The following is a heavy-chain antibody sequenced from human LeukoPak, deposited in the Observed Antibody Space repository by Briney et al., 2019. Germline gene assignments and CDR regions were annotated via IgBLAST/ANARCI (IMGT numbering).Heavy chain of an antibody. CDR2: IKQDGSDK. Sequence: GGSLRLSCAASGLTFNTYWMNWVRQAPGKGLEWVANIKQDGSDKYYVESVKGRFTISRDNAKNSLYLQMNSLRADDTAVYYCARFAAGGSYYYYMDVWGKGTTVTVSS. J-gene: IGHJ6*03. D-gene: IGHD6-25*01. CDR3: ARFAAGGSYYYYMDV. CDR1: GLTFNTYW. V-gene: IGHV3-7*01.